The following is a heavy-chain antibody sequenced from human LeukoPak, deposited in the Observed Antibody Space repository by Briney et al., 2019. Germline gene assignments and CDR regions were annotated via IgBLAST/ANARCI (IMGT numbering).Heavy chain of an antibody. D-gene: IGHD2-2*01. CDR1: GFTFSSYW. J-gene: IGHJ4*02. V-gene: IGHV3-74*01. CDR3: ARGTKRSAWYGAMYYFHS. Sequence: GGSLRLSCAASGFTFSSYWMHWVRQAPGKGLVWVSRINSDGSSTSYADSVKGRFTISRDNAKNTLYPQMNSLRAEDTAVYYCARGTKRSAWYGAMYYFHSGGRGPLVTFS. CDR2: INSDGSST.